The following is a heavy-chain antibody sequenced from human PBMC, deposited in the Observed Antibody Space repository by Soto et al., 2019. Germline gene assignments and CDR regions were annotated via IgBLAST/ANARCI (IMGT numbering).Heavy chain of an antibody. CDR3: ARVTTVTKIDY. CDR2: IYYSGST. Sequence: SETLSLTCTVSGGSISSSSYYWGWIRQPPGKGLEWIGSIYYSGSTYYNPSLKSRVTISVDTSKNQFSLKLSSVTAADTAVYYCARVTTVTKIDYWGQGTLVTVSS. J-gene: IGHJ4*02. V-gene: IGHV4-39*01. CDR1: GGSISSSSYY. D-gene: IGHD4-17*01.